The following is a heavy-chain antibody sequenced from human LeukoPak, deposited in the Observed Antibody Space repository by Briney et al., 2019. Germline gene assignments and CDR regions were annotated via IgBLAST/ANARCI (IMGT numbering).Heavy chain of an antibody. CDR3: ARDKDSGGGYSFDY. CDR2: IIPIFGTA. D-gene: IGHD3-22*01. V-gene: IGHV1-69*06. Sequence: SSVKVSCKASGYTFTSYYMHGLRQAPRQGLEGMGGIIPIFGTANYTQNFKSRVTITADKSTSTAYMELSTLRSEDTAVYYCARDKDSGGGYSFDYWGQGTLVTVSS. J-gene: IGHJ4*02. CDR1: GYTFTSYY.